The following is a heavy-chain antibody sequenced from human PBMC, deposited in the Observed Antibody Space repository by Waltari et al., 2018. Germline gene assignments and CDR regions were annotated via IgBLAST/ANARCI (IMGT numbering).Heavy chain of an antibody. D-gene: IGHD6-19*01. J-gene: IGHJ4*02. CDR1: GGSFSGYY. V-gene: IGHV4-34*01. CDR2: INHSGRT. Sequence: QVQLQQWGAGLLKPSETLSLTCAVYGGSFSGYYWSWIRQPPGKGLEWIGEINHSGRTNYNPSLKSRVTISVDTSKNQFSLKLSSVTAADTAVYYCARVAGRFFDYWGQGTLVTVSS. CDR3: ARVAGRFFDY.